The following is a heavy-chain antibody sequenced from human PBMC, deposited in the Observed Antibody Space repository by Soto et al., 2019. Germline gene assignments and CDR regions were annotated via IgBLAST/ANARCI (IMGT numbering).Heavy chain of an antibody. CDR1: GFTFSDYY. V-gene: IGHV3-11*01. Sequence: QVQLVESGGGLVKPGGSLRLSCAASGFTFSDYYMSWIRQAPGKGLEWVSYISSSGSTIYYADSVKGRFTISRDNAENSLDLQMSSLRAEGTAVYYCASGPYDYVWGSDPPPVDYWGQGTLVTVSS. J-gene: IGHJ4*02. CDR3: ASGPYDYVWGSDPPPVDY. CDR2: ISSSGSTI. D-gene: IGHD3-16*02.